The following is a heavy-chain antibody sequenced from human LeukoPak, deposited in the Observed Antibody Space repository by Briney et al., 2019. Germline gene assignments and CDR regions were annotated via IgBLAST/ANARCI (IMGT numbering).Heavy chain of an antibody. CDR3: ARLPHYYDSSGYYVDAFDI. Sequence: PSETLSLTCTVSGGFISSSSYYWGWIRQPPGKGLEWIGSIYYSGSTYYNPSLKSRVTISVDTSKNQFSLKLSSVTAADTAVYYCARLPHYYDSSGYYVDAFDIWGQGTMVTVSS. J-gene: IGHJ3*02. CDR1: GGFISSSSYY. V-gene: IGHV4-39*01. CDR2: IYYSGST. D-gene: IGHD3-22*01.